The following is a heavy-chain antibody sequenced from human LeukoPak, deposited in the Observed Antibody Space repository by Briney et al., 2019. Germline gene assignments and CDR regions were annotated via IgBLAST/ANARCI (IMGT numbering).Heavy chain of an antibody. V-gene: IGHV4-39*01. D-gene: IGHD2-2*01. CDR3: ARLPLFDCTTTRCYSGWFDP. CDR1: GDSFSSSSYY. J-gene: IGHJ5*02. CDR2: IYYRGNT. Sequence: SETLSLTCTVSGDSFSSSSYYWGWIRQPPGKGLEWIGSIYYRGNTYYNPSLNSRVTISIDTSKNQFSLNLSSVTAADTAVYYCARLPLFDCTTTRCYSGWFDPWGQGTLVTVSS.